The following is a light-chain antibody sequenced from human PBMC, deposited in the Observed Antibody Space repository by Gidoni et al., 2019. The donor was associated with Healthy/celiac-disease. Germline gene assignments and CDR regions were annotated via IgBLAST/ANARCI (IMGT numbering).Light chain of an antibody. CDR1: SSDVGGYNY. V-gene: IGLV2-8*01. Sequence: QSAPTQPPSASGSPGQSVTISCTGTSSDVGGYNYVSWYQQHPGKAPKLMIYEVSKRPSGVPDRFAGSKSGNTASLTVSGLQAEDEADYYCSSYVGSNNYVFGTGTKVTVL. CDR3: SSYVGSNNYV. CDR2: EVS. J-gene: IGLJ1*01.